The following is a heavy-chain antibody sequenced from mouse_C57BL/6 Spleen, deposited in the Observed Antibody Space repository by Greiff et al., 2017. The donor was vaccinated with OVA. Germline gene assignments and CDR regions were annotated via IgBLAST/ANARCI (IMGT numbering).Heavy chain of an antibody. CDR2: INPSSGYT. D-gene: IGHD2-4*01. Sequence: QVQLQQSGAELARPGASVKMSCQASGYTFTSYTMPWVQPRPGQGLEWIGYINPSSGYTKYNQKFKDKATLTADKSSSTAYMQLSSLTSEDSAVYYCARWGDYDLYYAMDYWGQGTSVTVSS. J-gene: IGHJ4*01. CDR3: ARWGDYDLYYAMDY. V-gene: IGHV1-4*01. CDR1: GYTFTSYT.